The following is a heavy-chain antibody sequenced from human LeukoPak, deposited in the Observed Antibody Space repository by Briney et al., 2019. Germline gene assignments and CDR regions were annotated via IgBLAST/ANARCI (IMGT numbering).Heavy chain of an antibody. CDR1: GGSVSSGSYY. V-gene: IGHV4-61*01. CDR2: IYYSGST. J-gene: IGHJ1*01. Sequence: PSETLSLTCTVSGGSVSSGSYYWSWIRQPPGKGLEWIGEIYYSGSTNYNPSLKSRITISLDTSKNQFSLKLSSVTAADTAVYYCASRITSYFQHWGQGTLVTVCS. D-gene: IGHD3-10*01. CDR3: ASRITSYFQH.